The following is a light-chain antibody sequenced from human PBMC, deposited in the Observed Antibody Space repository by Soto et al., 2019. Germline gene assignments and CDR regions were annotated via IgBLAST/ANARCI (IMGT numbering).Light chain of an antibody. CDR3: QHYSNWPPT. CDR1: DNVHRN. CDR2: YAS. Sequence: EMVMTQSPATLSVSPGERVTLSCRASDNVHRNLAWYQQKPGQGPSLLIYYASIRATGVPDRFTGSGSGTEFTLTISSLQSEDFGVYHCQHYSNWPPTFGPGTKV. J-gene: IGKJ3*01. V-gene: IGKV3-15*01.